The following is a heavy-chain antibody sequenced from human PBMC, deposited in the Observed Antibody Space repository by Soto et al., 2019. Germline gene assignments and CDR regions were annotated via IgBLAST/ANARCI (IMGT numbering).Heavy chain of an antibody. CDR1: GGSISSDC. J-gene: IGHJ6*02. V-gene: IGHV4-59*01. CDR3: AREGLTGTIGLYYYYGLDV. D-gene: IGHD1-7*01. Sequence: QVQLQESGPGLLKPSETLSLTCSVSGGSISSDCWNWVGQPPGKGLEWIGYIYYSGSTNYNSSLKSRVTISVDTSKNQFSLKLSSVTAADTAVYYCAREGLTGTIGLYYYYGLDVWGQGTTVTVSS. CDR2: IYYSGST.